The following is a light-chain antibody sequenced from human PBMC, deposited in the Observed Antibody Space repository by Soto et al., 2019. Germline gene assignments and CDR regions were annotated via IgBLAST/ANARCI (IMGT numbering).Light chain of an antibody. J-gene: IGKJ1*01. CDR1: QGISSW. CDR2: TAS. Sequence: DIPMTQSPSSVSASVGDRVTITCRASQGISSWLAWYQQKPGKAPELLIYTASSLQSGVPSTFSGSGSGADFALTISSLQPEDSATYYCQQASSFPPSFGQGTKVEIK. CDR3: QQASSFPPS. V-gene: IGKV1-12*01.